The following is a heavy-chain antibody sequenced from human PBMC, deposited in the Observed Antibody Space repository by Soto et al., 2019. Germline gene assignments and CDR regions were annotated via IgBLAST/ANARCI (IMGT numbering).Heavy chain of an antibody. CDR2: ISGSVGST. Sequence: GGSLRLSCAASGFTFSNYAVNWVRQSPGKGLEWVSVISGSVGSTYYADSVKGRFTITRDNSKNTLYLQMNSLRAEDTAVYYCAKAGCAAGTVDYWGQGTLVTVPS. CDR1: GFTFSNYA. CDR3: AKAGCAAGTVDY. D-gene: IGHD6-13*01. J-gene: IGHJ4*02. V-gene: IGHV3-23*01.